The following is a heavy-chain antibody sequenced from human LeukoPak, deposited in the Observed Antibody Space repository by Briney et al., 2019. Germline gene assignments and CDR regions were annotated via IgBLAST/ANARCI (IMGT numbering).Heavy chain of an antibody. V-gene: IGHV1-69-2*01. CDR1: GYTFTDYY. J-gene: IGHJ6*03. D-gene: IGHD6-13*01. CDR3: ATGLISSSRLSEVGYYYYMDV. CDR2: VDPEDGET. Sequence: ASVKISCKVSGYTFTDYYMHWVQQAPGKGLEWMGLVDPEDGETIYAEKFQGRVTITADTSTDTAYMELSSLRSEDTAVYHCATGLISSSRLSEVGYYYYMDVWGKGTTVTVSS.